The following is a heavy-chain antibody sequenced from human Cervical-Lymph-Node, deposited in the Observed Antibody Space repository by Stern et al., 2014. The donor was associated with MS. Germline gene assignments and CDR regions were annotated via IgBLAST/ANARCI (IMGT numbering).Heavy chain of an antibody. V-gene: IGHV1-46*01. D-gene: IGHD1-26*01. CDR2: INPGGGGT. CDR1: GYAFTIYY. J-gene: IGHJ4*02. CDR3: ARSGAQELIDY. Sequence: VQLLQSGAEVKKPGASVKVSCKASGYAFTIYYMHWVRQAPGQGLEWMGMINPGGGGTTYAQKFQGRVSMTRDTSTSTVYMELSSLRSDDTAVYYCARSGAQELIDYWGQGTLVTVSS.